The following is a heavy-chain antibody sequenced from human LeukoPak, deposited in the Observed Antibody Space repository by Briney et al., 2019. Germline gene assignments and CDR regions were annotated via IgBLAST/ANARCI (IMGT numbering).Heavy chain of an antibody. D-gene: IGHD3-10*02. Sequence: GGSLRLSCVASGFTFSTYGMSWVRQAPGKGLEWVSYISSSGSTIYYADSVKGRFTISRDNAKNSLSLQMNSLRAEDTAVYYCAELGITMIGGVWGKGTTVTISS. J-gene: IGHJ6*04. CDR2: ISSSGSTI. CDR1: GFTFSTYG. V-gene: IGHV3-48*04. CDR3: AELGITMIGGV.